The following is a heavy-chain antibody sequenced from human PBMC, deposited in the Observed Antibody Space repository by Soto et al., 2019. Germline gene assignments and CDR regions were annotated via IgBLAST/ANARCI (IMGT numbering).Heavy chain of an antibody. V-gene: IGHV4-34*01. CDR2: INHSGST. CDR1: GGSFSGYY. Sequence: LSLTCAVYGGSFSGYYWSWIRQPPGKGLEWIGEINHSGSTNYNPSLKSRVTISVDTSKNQFSLKLSSVTAADTAVYYCARGMRFREAPSDYWGQGTLVTVSS. CDR3: ARGMRFREAPSDY. D-gene: IGHD3-3*01. J-gene: IGHJ4*02.